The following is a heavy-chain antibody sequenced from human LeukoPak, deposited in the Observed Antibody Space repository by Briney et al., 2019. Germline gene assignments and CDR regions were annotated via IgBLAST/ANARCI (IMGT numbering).Heavy chain of an antibody. Sequence: PSETLSLTCTVSGGSISSSSYYWGWIRQPPGKGLEWIGSIYYSGSTYYNPSLKSRVTISVDTSKNQFSLKLSSVTAADTAVYYCARVVRGAYFDYWGQGTLVTVSS. CDR1: GGSISSSSYY. CDR3: ARVVRGAYFDY. V-gene: IGHV4-39*07. D-gene: IGHD2-21*01. CDR2: IYYSGST. J-gene: IGHJ4*02.